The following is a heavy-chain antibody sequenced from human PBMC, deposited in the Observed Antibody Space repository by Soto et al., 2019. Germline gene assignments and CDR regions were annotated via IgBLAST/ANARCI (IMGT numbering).Heavy chain of an antibody. D-gene: IGHD3-3*01. CDR2: FDPEDGET. CDR3: ATDDFWSGYPDALDI. CDR1: GYTLTELS. V-gene: IGHV1-24*01. J-gene: IGHJ3*02. Sequence: ASVKVSCKVSGYTLTELSMHWVRQAPGKGLEWMGGFDPEDGETIYAQKFQGRVTMTEDTSTDTAYMELSSLRSEDTAVYYCATDDFWSGYPDALDIWGQGTMVTVSS.